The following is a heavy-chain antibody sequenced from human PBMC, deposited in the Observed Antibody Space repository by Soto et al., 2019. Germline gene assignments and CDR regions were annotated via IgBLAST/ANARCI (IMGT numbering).Heavy chain of an antibody. V-gene: IGHV3-9*01. CDR3: AKASTVTTAPHWYFDL. Sequence: EVQLVESGGGLVQPGRSLRLSCAASEFTFDDYAMHWVRQAPGKGLEWVSGISWNSGSIGYADSVKGRFTISRDNAKNSLYLQMNSLRAEDTALYYCAKASTVTTAPHWYFDLWGRGTLVTVSS. D-gene: IGHD4-17*01. J-gene: IGHJ2*01. CDR1: EFTFDDYA. CDR2: ISWNSGSI.